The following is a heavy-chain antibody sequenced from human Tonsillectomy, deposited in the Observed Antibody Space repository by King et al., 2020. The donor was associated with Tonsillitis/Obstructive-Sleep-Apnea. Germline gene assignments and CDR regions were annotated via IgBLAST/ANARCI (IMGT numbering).Heavy chain of an antibody. V-gene: IGHV1-18*01. CDR1: GYTFTNYD. J-gene: IGHJ1*01. CDR2: SRPYDGDT. CDR3: ARDYYDSSGYYHGYFQH. Sequence: QLVQSGVEVKKPGASVKVSCKASGYTFTNYDITWVRQAPGQGLEWMGWSRPYDGDTNYAQKLQGRVTMTSDTPTTTAYMELRSLRSDDTAVYYCARDYYDSSGYYHGYFQHWGQGTLVTVSS. D-gene: IGHD3-22*01.